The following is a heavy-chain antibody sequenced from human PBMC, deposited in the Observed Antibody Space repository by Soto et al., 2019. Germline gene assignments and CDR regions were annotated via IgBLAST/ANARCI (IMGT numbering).Heavy chain of an antibody. V-gene: IGHV1-69*06. Sequence: QVQLVQSGAEVQKPGSSVKVYCKASGGTFSSYAISWVRQAPGQGLEWMGGIIPIFGTANYAQKFQGRVAITADKSTSTAYMEQSSLRSEETAVYYCERGRDSVSSDYWGQGTLVTVSS. CDR1: GGTFSSYA. D-gene: IGHD6-6*01. J-gene: IGHJ4*02. CDR3: ERGRDSVSSDY. CDR2: IIPIFGTA.